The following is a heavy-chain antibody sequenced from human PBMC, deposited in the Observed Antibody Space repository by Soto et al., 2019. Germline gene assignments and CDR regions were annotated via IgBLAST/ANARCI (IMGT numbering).Heavy chain of an antibody. Sequence: GGSLRRSCAASGLTFSHYWMSWVRMAPGRGLEWVANINQGGSEKHYVDSLEGRFTISRDNAENSLYLQMNSLRAEDTAVYYCARGTTGFLYLTAWGQGTLVTVSS. CDR1: GLTFSHYW. CDR3: ARGTTGFLYLTA. V-gene: IGHV3-7*01. CDR2: INQGGSEK. J-gene: IGHJ4*02. D-gene: IGHD3-9*01.